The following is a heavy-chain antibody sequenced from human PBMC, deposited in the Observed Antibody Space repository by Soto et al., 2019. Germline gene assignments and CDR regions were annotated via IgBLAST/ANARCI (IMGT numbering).Heavy chain of an antibody. CDR3: ARDGPYSGSYGVYSFDY. V-gene: IGHV1-18*01. Sequence: QVQLVQSGAEVKKPGASVKVSCKASGYTFTSYGISWVRQAPGQGLEWIGWISANNGNTNYAPKIQGTVTMTTVTATSPACLELRSLTSDDTAVYYCARDGPYSGSYGVYSFDYWGPATLGNVSS. D-gene: IGHD1-26*01. CDR1: GYTFTSYG. J-gene: IGHJ4*02. CDR2: ISANNGNT.